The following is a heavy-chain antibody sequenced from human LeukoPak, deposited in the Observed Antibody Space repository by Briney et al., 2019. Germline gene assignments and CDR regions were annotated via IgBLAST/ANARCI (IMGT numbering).Heavy chain of an antibody. CDR3: ARGSIAAASFDY. Sequence: SETLSLTCTVSGGSISSNTYYWGWIRQPPGKGLEWIGYIYYSGSTNYNPSLKSRVTISVDTSKNQFSLKLSSVTAADTAVYYCARGSIAAASFDYWGQGTLVTVSS. J-gene: IGHJ4*02. D-gene: IGHD6-13*01. CDR2: IYYSGST. V-gene: IGHV4-61*05. CDR1: GGSISSNTYY.